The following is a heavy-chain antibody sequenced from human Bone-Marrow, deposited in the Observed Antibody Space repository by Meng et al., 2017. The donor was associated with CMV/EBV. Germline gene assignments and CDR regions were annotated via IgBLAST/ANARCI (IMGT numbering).Heavy chain of an antibody. V-gene: IGHV4-34*01. Sequence: SETLSLTCAVYGGSFSGYYWSWIRQPPGKGLEWIGEINHSGSTNYNPSLKSRVTISVDTSKNQFSLKLSSVTAADTAVYYCARGTYCTNGVCPLRWFDPWGEGSLITFSS. D-gene: IGHD2-8*01. CDR1: GGSFSGYY. CDR2: INHSGST. CDR3: ARGTYCTNGVCPLRWFDP. J-gene: IGHJ5*02.